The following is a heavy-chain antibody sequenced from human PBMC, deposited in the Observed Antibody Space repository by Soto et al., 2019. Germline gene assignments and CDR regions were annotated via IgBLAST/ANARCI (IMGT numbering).Heavy chain of an antibody. J-gene: IGHJ4*02. CDR3: TTPYSSDPVGY. CDR1: GFTFSGSS. CDR2: IRNKANNYAT. V-gene: IGHV3-73*01. D-gene: IGHD6-19*01. Sequence: GGSLRLSCAASGFTFSGSSMHWVRQASGKGLEWVGRIRNKANNYATAYAASVKGRFIVSRDDSKNTAYLQMNSLKTEDTAVYYCTTPYSSDPVGYWGRETLFTVSS.